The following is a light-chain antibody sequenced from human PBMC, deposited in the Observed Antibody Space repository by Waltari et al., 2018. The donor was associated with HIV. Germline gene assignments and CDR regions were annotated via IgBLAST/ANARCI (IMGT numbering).Light chain of an antibody. Sequence: QSALPQPPSASGPPGQSVTISCTGTSSDVGGYNHVPWYQQHPGKAPTLMIYEVSKRPSGVPDRFSGSKSGNTASLTVSGLQPEDEADYYCSSYAGSNNFVFGTGTKVTVL. CDR1: SSDVGGYNH. CDR3: SSYAGSNNFV. V-gene: IGLV2-8*01. CDR2: EVS. J-gene: IGLJ1*01.